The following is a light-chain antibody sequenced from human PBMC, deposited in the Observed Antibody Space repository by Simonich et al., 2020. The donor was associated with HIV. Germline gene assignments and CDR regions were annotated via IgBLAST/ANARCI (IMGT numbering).Light chain of an antibody. CDR1: QSLLHNNGLNY. CDR3: MQALQTPFT. V-gene: IGKV2-28*01. J-gene: IGKJ3*01. Sequence: DIVMTQSPLSLPVTPGEPASISCRSSQSLLHNNGLNYLDWYLQKPGQSPQLLIYLGSNRASGVPDRFSGSGSGTDFTLKISRVEAEDVGVYYCMQALQTPFTFGPGTKVDIK. CDR2: LGS.